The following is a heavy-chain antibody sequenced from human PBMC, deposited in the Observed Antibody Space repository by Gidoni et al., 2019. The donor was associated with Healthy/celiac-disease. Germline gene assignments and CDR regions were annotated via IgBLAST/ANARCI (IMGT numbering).Heavy chain of an antibody. Sequence: QVQLVQSGAEVKKPGSSVKVSCKASGGTFSSYAISWVRQAPGQGLEWMGGIIPIFGTANYAQKFQGRVTITADESTSTAYMELSSLRSEDTAVYYCARVAVVLRYFDWPYYFDYWGQGTLVTVSS. V-gene: IGHV1-69*01. CDR2: IIPIFGTA. CDR3: ARVAVVLRYFDWPYYFDY. J-gene: IGHJ4*02. CDR1: GGTFSSYA. D-gene: IGHD3-9*01.